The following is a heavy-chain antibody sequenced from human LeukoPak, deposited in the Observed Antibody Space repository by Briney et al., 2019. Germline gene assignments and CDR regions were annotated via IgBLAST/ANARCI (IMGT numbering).Heavy chain of an antibody. J-gene: IGHJ4*02. CDR3: AREDDSSGWDLDY. CDR1: GYTFTGYY. D-gene: IGHD3-22*01. CDR2: INPNSGGT. V-gene: IGHV1-2*02. Sequence: ASVKVSCNASGYTFTGYYMHWVRQAPGQGLEWKGWINPNSGGTNYAQKFQGRVTMTRDTSISTAYMELSRLRSDDTAVYYCAREDDSSGWDLDYWGQGTLVTVSS.